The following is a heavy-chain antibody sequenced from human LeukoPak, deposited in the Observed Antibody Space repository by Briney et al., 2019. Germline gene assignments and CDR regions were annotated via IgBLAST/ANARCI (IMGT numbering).Heavy chain of an antibody. CDR3: ASQSGGTGRAY. D-gene: IGHD3-16*01. Sequence: PSETLSLTCAVYGGSFSGYYWSWIRQPPGKGLEWIGEINHSGSTNYNPSLKSRVTISVDTSKNQFSLKLSSVTAADTAVYYCASQSGGTGRAYWGQGTLVTVSS. CDR2: INHSGST. CDR1: GGSFSGYY. V-gene: IGHV4-34*01. J-gene: IGHJ4*02.